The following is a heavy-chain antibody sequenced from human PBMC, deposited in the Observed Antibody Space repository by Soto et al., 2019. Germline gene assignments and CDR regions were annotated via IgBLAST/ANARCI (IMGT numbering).Heavy chain of an antibody. J-gene: IGHJ4*02. CDR2: VIGTGIDT. V-gene: IGHV3-23*01. D-gene: IGHD2-15*01. Sequence: EVQLLESGGGLVQPGGSLRLSCAASGFTFINYAMNWVRHSPGKGLEWVASVIGTGIDTYHAASVKGRFTISRDNSRNTMYLEMNRLRAEDTAMYHCAKATRGQCIGAHCYAFDFWGQGILVTVS. CDR1: GFTFINYA. CDR3: AKATRGQCIGAHCYAFDF.